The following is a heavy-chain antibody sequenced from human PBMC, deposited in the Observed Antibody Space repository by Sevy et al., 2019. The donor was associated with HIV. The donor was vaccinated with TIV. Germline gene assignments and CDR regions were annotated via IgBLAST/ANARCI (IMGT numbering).Heavy chain of an antibody. V-gene: IGHV3-33*01. CDR3: XXXXXXXXXSGSYYLY. Sequence: GGSLRLSCAASGFIFSYYGMHWVRQAPGKGLEWVAVIWYDGSNTIYADSVKGRFTISRDNSKNILYLQMNSLRDEDXXXXXXXXXXXXXXXSGSYYLYWGQGTRVTVSS. D-gene: IGHD1-26*01. CDR2: IWYDGSNT. J-gene: IGHJ4*02. CDR1: GFIFSYYG.